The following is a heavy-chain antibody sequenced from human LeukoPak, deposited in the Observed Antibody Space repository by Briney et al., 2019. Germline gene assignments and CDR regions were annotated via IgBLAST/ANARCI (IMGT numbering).Heavy chain of an antibody. Sequence: GGSLRLSCAASGFTFTTYWMHWVRQAPGKGLVWVSRINSDGSSTNYADSVKGRFTISRDNAKNTLYLQMNSLRADDTAVYYCARGPAYYFDTSGYHSGYWGQGTLVTVS. V-gene: IGHV3-74*01. CDR1: GFTFTTYW. CDR3: ARGPAYYFDTSGYHSGY. D-gene: IGHD3-22*01. J-gene: IGHJ4*02. CDR2: INSDGSST.